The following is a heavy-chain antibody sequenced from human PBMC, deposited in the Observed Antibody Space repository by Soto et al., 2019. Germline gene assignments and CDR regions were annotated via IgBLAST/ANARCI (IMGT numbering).Heavy chain of an antibody. J-gene: IGHJ3*02. CDR1: GGSLRSNNYY. D-gene: IGHD6-13*01. V-gene: IGHV4-30-4*08. Sequence: PSETLSLTCDVSGGSLRSNNYYWAWIRQPPGRGLEWIGYIYYSGSTYYNPSLKSRVTISVDTSKNQFSLKLSSVTAADTAVYYCARERVDAFDIWGQGTMVTVSS. CDR2: IYYSGST. CDR3: ARERVDAFDI.